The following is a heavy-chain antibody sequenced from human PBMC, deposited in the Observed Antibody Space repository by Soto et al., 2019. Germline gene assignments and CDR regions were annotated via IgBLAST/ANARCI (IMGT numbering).Heavy chain of an antibody. V-gene: IGHV1-46*01. D-gene: IGHD4-17*01. CDR2: ITPIDGST. J-gene: IGHJ4*02. CDR1: GYTFTTYY. Sequence: QVQLVQSGAEVKNPGASVKVSCKASGYTFTTYYMHWLRQARGQGLEWMGIITPIDGSTRYDQKFQDRVTMTRDTSTSTVYMELSSLRAEGTAVYYCARAVSTKAARIDYWGQGTLVTVSS. CDR3: ARAVSTKAARIDY.